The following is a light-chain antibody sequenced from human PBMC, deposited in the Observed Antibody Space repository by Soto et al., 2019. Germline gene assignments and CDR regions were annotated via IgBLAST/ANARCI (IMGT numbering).Light chain of an antibody. Sequence: QSVRTQPPSVSGAPGQRVTISCTGSSSNIGAGYDVHWYQQLPGTAPKLLIYGNSNRPSGVPDRFSGSKSGPSASLAITGLQAEDEADYYCQSYDSSLSGDVFGTGTKLTVL. CDR3: QSYDSSLSGDV. CDR2: GNS. J-gene: IGLJ1*01. V-gene: IGLV1-40*01. CDR1: SSNIGAGYD.